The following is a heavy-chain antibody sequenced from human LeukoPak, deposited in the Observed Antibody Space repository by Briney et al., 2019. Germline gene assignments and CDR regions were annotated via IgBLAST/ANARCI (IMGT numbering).Heavy chain of an antibody. CDR3: AKGGKWDVTPFDY. V-gene: IGHV3-23*01. D-gene: IGHD1-26*01. J-gene: IGHJ4*02. CDR2: ISGGGGST. CDR1: GFTFTSYC. Sequence: PGGSLRLSCAASGFTFTSYCMNWVRQAPGKGLEWVSTISGGGGSTYYAVSVKGRFTISRDNSKNTLYLQVNSLRPEDTAVYYCAKGGKWDVTPFDYWGQGTLVTVSS.